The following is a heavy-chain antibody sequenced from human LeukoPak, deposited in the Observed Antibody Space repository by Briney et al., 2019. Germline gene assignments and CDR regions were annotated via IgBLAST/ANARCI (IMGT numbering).Heavy chain of an antibody. J-gene: IGHJ4*02. Sequence: GGSLRLSCAASGFTFSSYWMSWVRQAPGKGLEWVANIKQDGSEKYYVDSVKGRFTISRDNAKNSLYLQMNSLRAEDTAVYYCAGPIFGVVMNPFDYWGQGILVTVSS. D-gene: IGHD3-3*01. CDR3: AGPIFGVVMNPFDY. V-gene: IGHV3-7*01. CDR2: IKQDGSEK. CDR1: GFTFSSYW.